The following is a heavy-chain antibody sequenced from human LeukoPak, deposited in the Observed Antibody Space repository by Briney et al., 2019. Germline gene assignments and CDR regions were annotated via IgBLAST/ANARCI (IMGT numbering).Heavy chain of an antibody. J-gene: IGHJ4*02. CDR2: IYHSGST. CDR3: ARERGYSGYVN. D-gene: IGHD5-12*01. CDR1: GGSISSGGYY. Sequence: PSETLSLTCTVSGGSISSGGYYWSWIRQPPGKGLEWIGYIYHSGSTYYNPSLKSRVTISVDTSKYQFSLKLSSVTAADTAVYYCARERGYSGYVNWGQGTLVTVSP. V-gene: IGHV4-30-2*01.